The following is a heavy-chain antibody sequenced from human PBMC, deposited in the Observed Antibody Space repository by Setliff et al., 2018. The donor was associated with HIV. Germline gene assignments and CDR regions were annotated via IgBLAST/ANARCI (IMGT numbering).Heavy chain of an antibody. V-gene: IGHV3-30*02. CDR2: IRYEGSNK. D-gene: IGHD2-2*01. Sequence: PGGSLRLSCAASGFTFSHYGMHWVRQAPGKGLEWVAFIRYEGSNKYYAGSLKGRFTISRDNARNSLYLDMNTLRAEDTALYYCARSRSTRDAFDTWGQGTMVTVSS. CDR1: GFTFSHYG. CDR3: ARSRSTRDAFDT. J-gene: IGHJ3*02.